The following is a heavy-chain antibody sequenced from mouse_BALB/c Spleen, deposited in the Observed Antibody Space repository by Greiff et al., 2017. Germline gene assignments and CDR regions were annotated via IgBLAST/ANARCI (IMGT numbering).Heavy chain of an antibody. V-gene: IGHV3-2*02. CDR2: ISYSGST. J-gene: IGHJ2*01. Sequence: EVKLQESGPGLVKPSQSLSLTCTVTGYSITSDYAWNWIRQFPGNKLEWMGYISYSGSTSYNPSLKSRISITRDTSKNQFFLQLNSVTTEDTATYYCARHGSSLFDYWGQGTTLTVSS. D-gene: IGHD1-1*01. CDR1: GYSITSDYA. CDR3: ARHGSSLFDY.